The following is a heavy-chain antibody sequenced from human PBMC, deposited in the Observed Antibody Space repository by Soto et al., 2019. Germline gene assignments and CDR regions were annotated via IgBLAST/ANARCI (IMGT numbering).Heavy chain of an antibody. V-gene: IGHV4-34*01. CDR1: GGSFSGYC. CDR2: INHSGST. D-gene: IGHD4-4*01. Sequence: PSETLSLTCAVYGGSFSGYCWSWIRQPPGKGLEWIGEINHSGSTNYNPSLKSRVTISIDTSKNQFSLSLNSVTAADTAVYYCTRRVRSTGLLDYWGQGALVTVSS. CDR3: TRRVRSTGLLDY. J-gene: IGHJ4*02.